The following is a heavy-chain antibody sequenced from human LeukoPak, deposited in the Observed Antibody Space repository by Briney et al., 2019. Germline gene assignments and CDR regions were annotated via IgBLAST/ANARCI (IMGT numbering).Heavy chain of an antibody. D-gene: IGHD1-26*01. J-gene: IGHJ4*02. Sequence: SSETLSLTCTVSGGSISSSSYYWGWIRQPPGKGLEWIGSIYYSGSTYYNPSLKSRVTISVDTSKNQFSLKLSSVTAADTAVYYCARTGRGATADYWGQGTLVTVSS. V-gene: IGHV4-39*01. CDR1: GGSISSSSYY. CDR3: ARTGRGATADY. CDR2: IYYSGST.